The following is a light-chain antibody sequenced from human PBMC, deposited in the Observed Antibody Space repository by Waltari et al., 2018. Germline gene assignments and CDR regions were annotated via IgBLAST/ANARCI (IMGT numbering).Light chain of an antibody. CDR1: QSLASSY. CDR2: GAS. J-gene: IGKJ2*03. CDR3: QQYSRSPSS. Sequence: VLTQSPGTLSLSPGERATLSCRASQSLASSYFAWYQLKPGQAPRLLIYGASSRATGIPDRFSGSGSGTAFTLTISRLEPEDFAVYFCQQYSRSPSSFGQGTKLEIK. V-gene: IGKV3-20*01.